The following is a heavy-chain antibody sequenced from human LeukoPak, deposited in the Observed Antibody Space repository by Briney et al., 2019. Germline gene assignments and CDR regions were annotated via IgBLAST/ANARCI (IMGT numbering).Heavy chain of an antibody. D-gene: IGHD2-15*01. CDR1: GFTFSCCA. J-gene: IGHJ4*02. CDR3: ARDYCSGGTCYSLPGY. Sequence: PGGSLRLSCAASGFTFSCCAMHWVRQAPGKGLEWVSVISYDGSNKYYTDSVKGRFTISRDDSKNTLFLQMDSLRVEDTAIYYCARDYCSGGTCYSLPGYWGQGTLVTVSS. V-gene: IGHV3-30-3*01. CDR2: ISYDGSNK.